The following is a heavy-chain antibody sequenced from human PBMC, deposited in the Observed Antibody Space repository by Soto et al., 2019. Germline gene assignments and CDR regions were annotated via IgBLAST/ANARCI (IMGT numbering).Heavy chain of an antibody. Sequence: PSETLSLTCAVYGGSFSGYYWSWIRQPPGKGLEWIGEINHSGSTNYNPSLKSRVTISVDTSKNQFSLKLSSVTAADTAVYYCARGTGTTYDFWSGYPDYYYYGMDVWGQGTKVTVSS. D-gene: IGHD3-3*01. CDR2: INHSGST. CDR1: GGSFSGYY. V-gene: IGHV4-34*01. CDR3: ARGTGTTYDFWSGYPDYYYYGMDV. J-gene: IGHJ6*02.